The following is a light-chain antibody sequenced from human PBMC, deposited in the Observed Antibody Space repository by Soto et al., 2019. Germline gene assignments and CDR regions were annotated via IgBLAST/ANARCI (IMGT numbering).Light chain of an antibody. J-gene: IGKJ3*01. Sequence: LSPGERATLSCRASQSVSSSYLAWYQQKPGQTPRLLFYGASSRATGIPDRFSGSGSGTDFTLTISRLEPEDFAVYYCQQYGSSPFTFGPGTKVDIK. CDR3: QQYGSSPFT. V-gene: IGKV3-20*01. CDR2: GAS. CDR1: QSVSSSY.